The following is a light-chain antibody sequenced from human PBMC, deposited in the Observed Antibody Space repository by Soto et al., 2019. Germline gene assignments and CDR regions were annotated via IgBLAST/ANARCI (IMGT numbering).Light chain of an antibody. CDR1: QGITNY. CDR2: TAS. J-gene: IGKJ1*01. V-gene: IGKV1-9*01. CDR3: QQFHTYPWT. Sequence: VQLTQSPSFLSASVGDRVTITCRASQGITNYLAWYQQKPGKAPKPLIYTASTLQSGVPSRFSGSGAGAEFTLTITGLQPEDFATYFCQQFHTYPWTFGQGTKVDIK.